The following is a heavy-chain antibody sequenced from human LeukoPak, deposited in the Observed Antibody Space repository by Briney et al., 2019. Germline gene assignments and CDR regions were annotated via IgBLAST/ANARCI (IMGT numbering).Heavy chain of an antibody. CDR3: AQSHGWPGFDF. D-gene: IGHD6-19*01. J-gene: IGHJ4*02. V-gene: IGHV4-59*08. CDR2: IYNGVST. Sequence: PSQTLSLTCIASGASVTEYYWSWIWQPPWKALDCIGHIYNGVSTIYNPSLTSRVTISVDTPRSQFSLKLTALTDADTAMYYCAQSHGWPGFDFWSQGALVTVSS. CDR1: GASVTEYY.